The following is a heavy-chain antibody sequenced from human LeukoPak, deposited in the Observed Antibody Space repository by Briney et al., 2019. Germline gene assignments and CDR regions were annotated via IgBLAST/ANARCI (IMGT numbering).Heavy chain of an antibody. CDR3: TTDLTGYYFFDY. J-gene: IGHJ4*02. CDR1: GFTFSKAW. V-gene: IGHV3-15*01. Sequence: PGGSLRLSCAASGFTFSKAWMTWVRQAPGKGLERVGRIKRKTDGGTTDYAAPVKGRFTISRDDSKNTLYLQMNSLKTEDTAVYYCTTDLTGYYFFDYWGQGTLVTVSS. CDR2: IKRKTDGGTT. D-gene: IGHD3-9*01.